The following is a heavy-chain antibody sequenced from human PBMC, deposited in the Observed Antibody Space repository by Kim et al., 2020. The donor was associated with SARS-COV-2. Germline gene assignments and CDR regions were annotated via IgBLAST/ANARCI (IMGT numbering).Heavy chain of an antibody. Sequence: GGSLRLSCAASGFTFSSYWMSWVRQAPGKGLEWVANIKQDGSEKYYVDSVKGRFTISRDNAKNSLYLQMNSLRAEDTAVYYCARVAYYYGSGSYYVDYWGQEPWSPSPQ. CDR1: GFTFSSYW. CDR3: ARVAYYYGSGSYYVDY. CDR2: IKQDGSEK. D-gene: IGHD3-10*01. V-gene: IGHV3-7*01. J-gene: IGHJ4*01.